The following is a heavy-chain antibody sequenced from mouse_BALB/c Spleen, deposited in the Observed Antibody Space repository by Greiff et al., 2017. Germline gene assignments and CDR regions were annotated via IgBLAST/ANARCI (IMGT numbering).Heavy chain of an antibody. D-gene: IGHD3-3*01. Sequence: EVQLQQSGPGLVKPSQSLSLTCTVTGYSITSDYAWNWIRQFPGNKLEWMGYISYSGSTSYNPSLKSRISITRDTSKNQFFLQLNSVTTEDTATYYCARRGTGSLYYAMDYWGQGTSVTVSS. CDR2: ISYSGST. V-gene: IGHV3-2*02. CDR3: ARRGTGSLYYAMDY. CDR1: GYSITSDYA. J-gene: IGHJ4*01.